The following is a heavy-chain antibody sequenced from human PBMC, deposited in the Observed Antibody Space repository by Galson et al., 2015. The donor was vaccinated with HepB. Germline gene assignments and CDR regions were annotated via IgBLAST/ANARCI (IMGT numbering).Heavy chain of an antibody. CDR1: GYTFTGYY. CDR2: INPNSGGT. D-gene: IGHD3-3*01. V-gene: IGHV1-2*04. CDR3: ARGSHLTTAHYDFWSGYNTGYWFDP. Sequence: SVKVSCKASGYTFTGYYMHWVRQAPGQGLEWMGWINPNSGGTNYAQKFEGWVTMTRDTSISTAYMEMSRLRTDDTAVYYCARGSHLTTAHYDFWSGYNTGYWFDPWGQGTLVTVPS. J-gene: IGHJ5*02.